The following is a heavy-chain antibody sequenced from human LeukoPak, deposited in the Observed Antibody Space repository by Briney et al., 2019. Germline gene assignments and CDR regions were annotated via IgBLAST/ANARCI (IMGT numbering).Heavy chain of an antibody. Sequence: GGSLRLSCAASGFTFSSYSMNWVRQAPGKGLEWVSSISSSSSYIYYADSVKGRFTISRDNSKNTLYLQMNSLRAEDTAVYYCARVLMVRGVIKGGAFDIWGQGTMVTVSS. CDR1: GFTFSSYS. CDR2: ISSSSSYI. D-gene: IGHD3-10*01. CDR3: ARVLMVRGVIKGGAFDI. J-gene: IGHJ3*02. V-gene: IGHV3-21*01.